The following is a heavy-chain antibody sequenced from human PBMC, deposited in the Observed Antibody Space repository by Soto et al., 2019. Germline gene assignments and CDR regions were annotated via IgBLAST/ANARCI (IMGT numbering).Heavy chain of an antibody. Sequence: QLQLQESGSGLVKPSQTLSLTCAVSGGSISSGGYSWSWIRQPPGKGLGGIGYIYHSGSTYYNPSLKSRVTISVDRSKNQFSLKLSSVTAADTAVYYCARGYYDYVWGSWYGMDVWGQGTTVTVSS. V-gene: IGHV4-30-2*01. D-gene: IGHD3-16*01. J-gene: IGHJ6*02. CDR1: GGSISSGGYS. CDR3: ARGYYDYVWGSWYGMDV. CDR2: IYHSGST.